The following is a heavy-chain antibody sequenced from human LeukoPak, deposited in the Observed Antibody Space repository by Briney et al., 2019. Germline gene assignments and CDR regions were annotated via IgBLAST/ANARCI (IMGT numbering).Heavy chain of an antibody. D-gene: IGHD6-13*01. CDR1: GGSVRDYY. V-gene: IGHV4-34*01. J-gene: IGHJ4*02. Sequence: SETLSLTCAVSGGSVRDYYWSWIRQPPGKGLEWIAEIHHSGTTKYDPSLKSRVTISMDTSKNQFSLKLNSMTAADTAVYYCSSHVSAAAGGRWGPGTLVTISS. CDR3: SSHVSAAAGGR. CDR2: IHHSGTT.